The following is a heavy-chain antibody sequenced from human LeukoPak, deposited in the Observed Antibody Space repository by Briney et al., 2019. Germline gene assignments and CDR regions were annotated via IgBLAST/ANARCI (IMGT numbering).Heavy chain of an antibody. V-gene: IGHV1-8*01. Sequence: ASVKVSCKASGYPFTNYDINWVRQAPGQGLEWMGRMNPNSDYTGYAQKFQGRVTMTRDTSTNTAYLELRGLRYGDTAVYYCAREGGGSRAHDAFDIWGQGTMVTVSS. CDR2: MNPNSDYT. D-gene: IGHD3-16*01. CDR3: AREGGGSRAHDAFDI. J-gene: IGHJ3*02. CDR1: GYPFTNYD.